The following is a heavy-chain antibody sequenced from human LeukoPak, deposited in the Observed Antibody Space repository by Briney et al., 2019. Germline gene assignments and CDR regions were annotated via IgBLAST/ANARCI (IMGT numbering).Heavy chain of an antibody. CDR3: AISTPMIVVAQCDY. V-gene: IGHV1-24*01. CDR1: GYTFTSYG. D-gene: IGHD3-22*01. J-gene: IGHJ4*02. CDR2: FDPEDGET. Sequence: GASVKVSCKASGYTFTSYGISWVRQAPGQGLEWMGGFDPEDGETIYAQKFQGRVTMTEDTSTDTAYMELSSLRSEDTAVYYCAISTPMIVVAQCDYWGQGTLVTVSS.